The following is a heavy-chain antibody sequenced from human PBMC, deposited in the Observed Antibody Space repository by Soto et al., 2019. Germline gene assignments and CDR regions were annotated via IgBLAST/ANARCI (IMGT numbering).Heavy chain of an antibody. CDR2: TYYRSKWYN. CDR1: GYSVASNSAA. CDR3: ARLWYSGSYPLFDY. D-gene: IGHD1-26*01. Sequence: XQTLSLTCAISGYSVASNSAAWNLIRQSPSRGLEWLGRTYYRSKWYNDYAVSVKSRITINPDTSKNQFSLQLNSVTPEDTAVYYCARLWYSGSYPLFDYWGQGTLVTVPQ. J-gene: IGHJ4*02. V-gene: IGHV6-1*01.